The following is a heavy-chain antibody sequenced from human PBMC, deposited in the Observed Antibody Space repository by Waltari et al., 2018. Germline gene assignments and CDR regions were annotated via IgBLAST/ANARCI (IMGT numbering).Heavy chain of an antibody. D-gene: IGHD6-25*01. Sequence: QVQLQESGPGLVKPSETLSLTCTVSGGSISSYYWSWIRQPPGKGLEWIGYIYYSGSTNYNPSLKSRVTISVDTSKNQFSLKLSSVTAADTAVYYCARDVGMGIAAIVDYWGQGTLVTVSS. CDR3: ARDVGMGIAAIVDY. CDR1: GGSISSYY. V-gene: IGHV4-59*12. CDR2: IYYSGST. J-gene: IGHJ4*02.